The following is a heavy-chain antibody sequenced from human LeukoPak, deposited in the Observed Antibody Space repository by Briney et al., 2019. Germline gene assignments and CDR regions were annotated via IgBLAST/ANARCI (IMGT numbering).Heavy chain of an antibody. CDR1: GGTFSSCA. CDR2: IIPIFGTA. V-gene: IGHV1-69*13. Sequence: GASVKVSCKASGGTFSSCAISWDRQATGQRPEWMGGIIPIFGTANYAQKFQGRVTITADESTSTAYMELSSLRSEDTAVYYCARGTVVVVPAAVFSSYYYYYMDVWGKGTTVTISS. CDR3: ARGTVVVVPAAVFSSYYYYYMDV. D-gene: IGHD2-2*01. J-gene: IGHJ6*03.